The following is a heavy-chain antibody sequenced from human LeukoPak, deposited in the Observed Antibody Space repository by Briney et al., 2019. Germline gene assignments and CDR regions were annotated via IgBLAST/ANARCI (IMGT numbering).Heavy chain of an antibody. CDR1: GGSVNTYY. J-gene: IGHJ5*02. D-gene: IGHD2-15*01. CDR3: ARDFGGAASNNWFDP. Sequence: SETLSLTCAVSGGSVNTYYWNWIRQSPGKGLEWIGEIDHSGSTNYNPSLKSRVAMSVDTSKNQISLKLRSVTAADTAVYYCARDFGGAASNNWFDPWGQGTLVTVSS. V-gene: IGHV4-34*01. CDR2: IDHSGST.